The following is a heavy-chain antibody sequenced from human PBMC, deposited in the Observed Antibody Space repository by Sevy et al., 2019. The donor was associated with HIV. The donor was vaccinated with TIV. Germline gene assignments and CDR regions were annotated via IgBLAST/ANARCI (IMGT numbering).Heavy chain of an antibody. CDR2: FNPKSGAT. CDR3: ARESYYFWTGAVDYDYGMDV. Sequence: ASVKDSCKASGYTFSDSGYYVHWVRQAPGRGLEWMGWFNPKSGATKYAQRFQGKVTMPRDTSVSTVKMELTRLTSDDTAVYYGARESYYFWTGAVDYDYGMDVWGQGTTVTVSS. CDR1: GYTFSDSGYY. J-gene: IGHJ6*02. D-gene: IGHD3-3*01. V-gene: IGHV1-2*02.